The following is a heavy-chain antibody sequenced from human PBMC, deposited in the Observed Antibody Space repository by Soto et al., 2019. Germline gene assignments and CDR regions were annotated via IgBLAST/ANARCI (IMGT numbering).Heavy chain of an antibody. CDR3: AGVGLVGVAVGHPVRCFDP. CDR2: IYYSGST. V-gene: IGHV4-31*03. CDR1: GGSISSGGYY. D-gene: IGHD2-15*01. J-gene: IGHJ5*02. Sequence: QVQLQESGPGLVKPSQTLSLTCTVSGGSISSGGYYWSWIRQHPGKGLEWIGYIYYSGSTYYNPSHKLRVAIPGHTPMDQCSLKRSAVTAADAAVFYCAGVGLVGVAVGHPVRCFDPWGQGNLVPVSS.